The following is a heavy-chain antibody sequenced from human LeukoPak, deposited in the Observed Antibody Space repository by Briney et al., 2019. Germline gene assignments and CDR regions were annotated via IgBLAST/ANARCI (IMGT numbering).Heavy chain of an antibody. CDR1: GGSISSYY. Sequence: SETLSLTCTVSGGSISSYYWSWIRQPPGKGLEWIGYIYYSGSTNYNPSLKSRVTISVDTSNNQFSLRLNSVTAADTAVYYCAREASNYYDSSGYVWGQGILVTVSS. CDR2: IYYSGST. CDR3: AREASNYYDSSGYV. D-gene: IGHD3-22*01. V-gene: IGHV4-59*01. J-gene: IGHJ4*02.